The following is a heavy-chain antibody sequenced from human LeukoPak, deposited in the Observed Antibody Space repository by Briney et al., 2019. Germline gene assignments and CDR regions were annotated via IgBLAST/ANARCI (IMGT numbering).Heavy chain of an antibody. J-gene: IGHJ4*02. D-gene: IGHD6-19*01. CDR2: ISYDGSNK. CDR1: GFTFSSYA. Sequence: GGSLRLSCAASGFTFSSYAMHWVRQAPGKGLEWVAVISYDGSNKYYAGSVKGRFTISRDNSKYTLYLQMNSLRAEDTAMYYCVRVSVAAPDWGYWGQGTLVTVSS. CDR3: VRVSVAAPDWGY. V-gene: IGHV3-30*04.